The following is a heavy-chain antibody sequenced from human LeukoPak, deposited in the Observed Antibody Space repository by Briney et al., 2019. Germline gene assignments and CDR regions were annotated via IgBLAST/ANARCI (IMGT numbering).Heavy chain of an antibody. CDR1: GGSISSYY. CDR3: ARDSGWYGGGWFDP. V-gene: IGHV4-59*01. J-gene: IGHJ5*02. Sequence: SGTLSLTCTVSGGSISSYYWSWIRQPPGKGLEWIGYIYYSGSTNYNPSLKSRVTISVDTSKNQFSLKLSSVTAADTAVYYCARDSGWYGGGWFDPWGQGTLVTVSS. CDR2: IYYSGST. D-gene: IGHD6-19*01.